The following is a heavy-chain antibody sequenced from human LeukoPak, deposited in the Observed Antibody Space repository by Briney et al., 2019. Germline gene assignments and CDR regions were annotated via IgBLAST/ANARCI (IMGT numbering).Heavy chain of an antibody. CDR1: GFTFSSYW. D-gene: IGHD5-24*01. CDR3: ARDTGYNTFDY. J-gene: IGHJ4*02. V-gene: IGHV3-7*05. CDR2: IKEDGSDK. Sequence: GGSLRLSCATSGFTFSSYWMSWVRQAPGKGLEWVANIKEDGSDKYYVDSVKGRFTISRDNAKNSLYLQMNSLRAEDTAVYYCARDTGYNTFDYWGQGTVVTVSS.